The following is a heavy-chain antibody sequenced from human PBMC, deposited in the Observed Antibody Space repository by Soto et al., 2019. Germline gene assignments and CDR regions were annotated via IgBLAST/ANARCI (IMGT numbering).Heavy chain of an antibody. Sequence: ASVKVSCKASGGTFSSYTISWVRQAPGQGLEWMGRIIPILGIANYAQKFQGRVTITADKSTSTAYMELSSLRSEDTAVYYCARGNPYYGSGSYYNGAFDIWGQGTMVTVSS. J-gene: IGHJ3*02. CDR3: ARGNPYYGSGSYYNGAFDI. V-gene: IGHV1-69*02. CDR1: GGTFSSYT. D-gene: IGHD3-10*01. CDR2: IIPILGIA.